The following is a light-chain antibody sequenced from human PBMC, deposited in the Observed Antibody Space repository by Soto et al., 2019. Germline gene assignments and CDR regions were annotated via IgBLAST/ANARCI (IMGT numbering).Light chain of an antibody. CDR3: QSWDSNASVV. CDR2: QDN. V-gene: IGLV3-1*01. Sequence: SYELTQPPSVSVTPGQTASITCSGDKLGYKYASWYQQRPGQSPVLVIYQDNKRPSGIPERFSGSNSGNTATLTISGTQAMDEADYYCQSWDSNASVVFGGGTKLTVL. J-gene: IGLJ2*01. CDR1: KLGYKY.